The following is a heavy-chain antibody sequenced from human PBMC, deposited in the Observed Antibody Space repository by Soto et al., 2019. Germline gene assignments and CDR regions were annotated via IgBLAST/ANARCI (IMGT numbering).Heavy chain of an antibody. CDR3: ARRDAVYYYDRRGYYGDFDY. Sequence: ASVKVSCKASGYTFTSYGSSRVRQAPGQGLEWMGWISAYHGNTNYAQKRQGRVTMTTDTSTSTAYMDLRSLRSDDTAVYYCARRDAVYYYDRRGYYGDFDYWG. CDR2: ISAYHGNT. D-gene: IGHD3-22*01. J-gene: IGHJ4*01. V-gene: IGHV1-18*01. CDR1: GYTFTSYG.